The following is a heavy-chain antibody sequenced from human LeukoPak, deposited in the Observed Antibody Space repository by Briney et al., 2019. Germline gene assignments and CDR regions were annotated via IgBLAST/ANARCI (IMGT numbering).Heavy chain of an antibody. Sequence: GASVKVSCKASGYTFTSYYMHWVRQAPGQGLEWMGIISPSGGSTSYAQKFQGRVTMTRDTSTSTVYMELSSLRSEDTAVYYCARENDFWSGYYRKPFYFDYWGEGTLVTVSA. J-gene: IGHJ4*02. CDR1: GYTFTSYY. V-gene: IGHV1-46*01. CDR3: ARENDFWSGYYRKPFYFDY. CDR2: ISPSGGST. D-gene: IGHD3-3*01.